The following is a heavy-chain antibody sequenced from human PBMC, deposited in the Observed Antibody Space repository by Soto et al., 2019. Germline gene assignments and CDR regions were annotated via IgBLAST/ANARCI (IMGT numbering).Heavy chain of an antibody. J-gene: IGHJ5*02. Sequence: PLRLPCAAVGLTFSSHGMSWVRQAPGKGLEWVSAISGSGGSTYYADSVKGRFTISRDNSKNTLYPQMNSLRAEDTAVYYCAKKSRDYYDEFDPCGQGTLVTSPQ. CDR2: ISGSGGST. CDR3: AKKSRDYYDEFDP. V-gene: IGHV3-23*01. D-gene: IGHD3-22*01. CDR1: GLTFSSHG.